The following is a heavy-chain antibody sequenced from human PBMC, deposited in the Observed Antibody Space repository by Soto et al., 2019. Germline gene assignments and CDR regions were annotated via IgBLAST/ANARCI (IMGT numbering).Heavy chain of an antibody. Sequence: EVRLLESGGGLVQPGGSLRLSCEGSGFTFTNYGMDWVRQAPGKGLEGISFISGAGDTTYYADSVKGRFIISRDNSKNTLYLQMNSLRAEDTALYYCAKSFTQSNVWRAYRHKTHFDYWGQGALVTVTS. D-gene: IGHD3-16*02. CDR1: GFTFTNYG. CDR3: AKSFTQSNVWRAYRHKTHFDY. V-gene: IGHV3-23*01. J-gene: IGHJ4*02. CDR2: ISGAGDTT.